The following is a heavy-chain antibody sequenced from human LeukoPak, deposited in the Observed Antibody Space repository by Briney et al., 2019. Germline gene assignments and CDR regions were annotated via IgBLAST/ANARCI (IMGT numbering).Heavy chain of an antibody. V-gene: IGHV1-46*01. CDR2: INPSGGNT. CDR3: ARDPMAVAGNNWFDP. J-gene: IGHJ5*02. CDR1: GYIFTSYF. Sequence: ASVKVSCKASGYIFTSYFMHWVRQAPGQGLEWMGIINPSGGNTNYAQKFQGRVTMTRDTSISTAYMELSRLRSDDTAVYYCARDPMAVAGNNWFDPWGQGTLVTVSS. D-gene: IGHD6-19*01.